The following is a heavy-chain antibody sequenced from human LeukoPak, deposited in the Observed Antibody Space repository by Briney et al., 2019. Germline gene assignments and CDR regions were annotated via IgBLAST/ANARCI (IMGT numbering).Heavy chain of an antibody. V-gene: IGHV1-69-2*01. CDR2: VDPEDGET. J-gene: IGHJ4*02. Sequence: ASVKVSCKASGYTFTDYYMHWVQQAPGKGLEWMGRVDPEDGETIYAEKFQGRVTITADTSTDTAYMELSSLRSEDTAVYYCATVRAHHGTSSEVQFDYWGQGTLVTVSS. D-gene: IGHD3-10*01. CDR3: ATVRAHHGTSSEVQFDY. CDR1: GYTFTDYY.